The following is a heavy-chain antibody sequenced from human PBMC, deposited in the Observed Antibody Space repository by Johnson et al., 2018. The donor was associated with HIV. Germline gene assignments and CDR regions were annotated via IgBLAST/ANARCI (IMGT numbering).Heavy chain of an antibody. J-gene: IGHJ3*02. D-gene: IGHD4-17*01. CDR3: ARGRKTVTTVRPSAFDI. CDR1: GFTVSSNY. Sequence: VQLVEYGGGLIQPGGSLRLSCAASGFTVSSNYMSWVRQAPGKGLEWVSAISGSGGSTYYADSVKGRFTISRDNSKNTLYLQMNSLRAEDTAVYYCARGRKTVTTVRPSAFDIWGQGTMVTVSS. V-gene: IGHV3-66*03. CDR2: SGSGGST.